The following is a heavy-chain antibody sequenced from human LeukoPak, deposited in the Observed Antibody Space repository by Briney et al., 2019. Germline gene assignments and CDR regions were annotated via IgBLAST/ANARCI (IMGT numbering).Heavy chain of an antibody. CDR3: ARSRFDAFDI. Sequence: PSDTLSLTCAVPGYSISSSNWWGWIRQPPGKGLEWIGYIYYSGRTNYNPSLKGRVTMSVETSKNQFSLKLSSVTALDTAVYYCARSRFDAFDIWGQGTMVTVSS. CDR1: GYSISSSNW. D-gene: IGHD3-10*01. V-gene: IGHV4-28*06. CDR2: IYYSGRT. J-gene: IGHJ3*02.